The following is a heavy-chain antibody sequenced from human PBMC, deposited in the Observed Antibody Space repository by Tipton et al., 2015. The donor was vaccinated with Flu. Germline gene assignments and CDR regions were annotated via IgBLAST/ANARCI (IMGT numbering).Heavy chain of an antibody. V-gene: IGHV1-69*01. CDR1: GGTFSSYA. D-gene: IGHD6-13*01. J-gene: IGHJ4*02. CDR3: ARANKGGISSSWSQCLDY. CDR2: IIPIFGIA. Sequence: QVQLVQSGAEVKKPGSSGKVSCKASGGTFSSYAISWVRQAPGQVLEWMGGIIPIFGIANYAKKLQGRVTSTADEYTSTAYMELSSLRSEDTAVYYCARANKGGISSSWSQCLDYWCQGTLVTVSS.